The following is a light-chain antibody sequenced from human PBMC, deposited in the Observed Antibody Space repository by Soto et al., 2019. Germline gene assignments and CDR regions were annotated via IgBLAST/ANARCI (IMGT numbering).Light chain of an antibody. V-gene: IGLV1-40*01. Sequence: QSVLTQPLSVSGAPGQRVTISSTGSSSNIGAGYDVHWYQQLPGTAPKLLIYGNSNRPSGVPDRFSGSKSGTSASLAITGLQAEDEAYYYCQSYDSSLSGSHVVFGGGTKLTVL. CDR2: GNS. CDR3: QSYDSSLSGSHVV. J-gene: IGLJ2*01. CDR1: SSNIGAGYD.